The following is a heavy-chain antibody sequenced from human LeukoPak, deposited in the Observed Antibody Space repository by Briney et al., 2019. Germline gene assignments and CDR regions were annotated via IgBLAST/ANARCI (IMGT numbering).Heavy chain of an antibody. Sequence: SETLSLTCTVSGGSISSYYWSWIRQPPGKGLEWIGYIYYSGSTNYNPSLKSRVTISVDTSKNQFSLKLSSVTAADTAVYYCARGAPWELLRPVAFDIWGQGTMVTVSS. D-gene: IGHD1-26*01. V-gene: IGHV4-59*01. J-gene: IGHJ3*02. CDR3: ARGAPWELLRPVAFDI. CDR1: GGSISSYY. CDR2: IYYSGST.